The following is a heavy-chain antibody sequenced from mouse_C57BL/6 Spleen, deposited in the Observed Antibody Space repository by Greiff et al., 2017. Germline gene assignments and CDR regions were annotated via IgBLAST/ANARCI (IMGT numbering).Heavy chain of an antibody. CDR3: ARYNRYYAMDY. Sequence: VQLQQSGPELVKPGASVKISCKASGYSFTSYYIHWVKQRPGQGLEWIGWIYPGSGNTKYNEKFKGKATLTADTSSSTAYMQLSSLTSEDSAVYYCARYNRYYAMDYWGQGTSVTVSS. J-gene: IGHJ4*01. D-gene: IGHD1-3*01. CDR2: IYPGSGNT. V-gene: IGHV1-66*01. CDR1: GYSFTSYY.